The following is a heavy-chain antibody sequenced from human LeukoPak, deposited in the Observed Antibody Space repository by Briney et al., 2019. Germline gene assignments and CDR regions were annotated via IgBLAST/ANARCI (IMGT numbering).Heavy chain of an antibody. CDR1: GFTFSSYW. J-gene: IGHJ3*02. CDR2: IKYDGSST. Sequence: PPGGSLRLSCAASGFTFSSYWMHWVRQAPGKGLVWVSRIKYDGSSTNYADSVKGRFTISRDNAKNTLYLQMNSLRAEDTAVYYCTRRGAASDAFDIWGQGTMVTVSS. CDR3: TRRGAASDAFDI. D-gene: IGHD3-16*01. V-gene: IGHV3-74*01.